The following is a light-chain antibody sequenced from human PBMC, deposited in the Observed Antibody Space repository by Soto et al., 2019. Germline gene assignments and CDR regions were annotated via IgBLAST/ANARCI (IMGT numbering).Light chain of an antibody. Sequence: DIQMTQSPSSVSASGGDRVTITCLASQAINSWLAWYQQKPGKAPKLLIYAASTLQSGVPSRFSGSGSGTEFTLTISSLQPEDFATYYCQQANSFPYTFGQGTKLEIK. CDR3: QQANSFPYT. J-gene: IGKJ2*01. V-gene: IGKV1-12*01. CDR1: QAINSW. CDR2: AAS.